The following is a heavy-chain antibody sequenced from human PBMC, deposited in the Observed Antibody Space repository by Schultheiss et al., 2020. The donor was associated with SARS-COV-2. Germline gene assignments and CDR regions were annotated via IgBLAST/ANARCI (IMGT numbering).Heavy chain of an antibody. CDR3: ARTPGDYYYYYGMDV. CDR1: GGSFTAYY. CDR2: IYHSGST. Sequence: SETLSLTCGVDGGSFTAYYWAWIRQPPGKGLEWIGEIYHSGSTNYNPSLKSRVTISVDTSRNQFSLKLSSVTAADTAVYYCARTPGDYYYYYGMDVWGQGTTVTVSS. J-gene: IGHJ6*02. V-gene: IGHV4-34*01. D-gene: IGHD3-10*01.